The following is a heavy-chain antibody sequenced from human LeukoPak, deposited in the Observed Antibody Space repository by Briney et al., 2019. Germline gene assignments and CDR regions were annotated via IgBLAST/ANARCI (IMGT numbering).Heavy chain of an antibody. J-gene: IGHJ4*02. CDR1: GGSFSDYY. Sequence: SETLSLTCTVSGGSFSDYYSTWVRQPPGKGLEWIGLIYNSGSTNYNPSLKRRATISVEKTKNQLSLKLRSVTAADTAVYYCAREFTDWGQGTLVTVSS. V-gene: IGHV4-59*01. CDR3: AREFTD. CDR2: IYNSGST.